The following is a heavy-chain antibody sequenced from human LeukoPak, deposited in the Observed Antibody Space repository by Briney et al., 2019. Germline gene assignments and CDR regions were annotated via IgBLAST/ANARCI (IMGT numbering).Heavy chain of an antibody. CDR2: ITGGGTNT. CDR1: GFTFNTYP. J-gene: IGHJ3*01. D-gene: IGHD5-12*01. Sequence: GGSLRLSCAASGFTFNTYPISWVRQAPGKGLEWVSAITGGGTNTYYADSVKGRFTISRDNSKNTLYLQMNSLRAEDTALYYCVKDSVRGYSGYGNDGFEVWGQGTMVAVSS. CDR3: VKDSVRGYSGYGNDGFEV. V-gene: IGHV3-23*01.